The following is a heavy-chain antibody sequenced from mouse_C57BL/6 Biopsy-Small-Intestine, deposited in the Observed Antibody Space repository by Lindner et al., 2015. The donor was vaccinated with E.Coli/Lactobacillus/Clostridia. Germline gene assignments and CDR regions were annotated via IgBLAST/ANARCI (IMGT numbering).Heavy chain of an antibody. CDR3: ARGGSIGEAFDI. CDR2: IIPILGIA. Sequence: SVKVSCKASGGTFSSYTISWVRQAPGQGLEWMGRIIPILGIANYAQKFQGRVTITVDKSTTTAYMELSSLRSEDTAVYYCARGGSIGEAFDIWGQGTMVTVS. J-gene: IGHJ3*01. V-gene: IGHV1-74*01. D-gene: IGHD2-14*01. CDR1: GGTFSSYT.